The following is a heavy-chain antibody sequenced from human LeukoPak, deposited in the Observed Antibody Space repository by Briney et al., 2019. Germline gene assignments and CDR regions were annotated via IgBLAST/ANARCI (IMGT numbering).Heavy chain of an antibody. Sequence: PSETLSLTCTVSGGSISSYYWSWIRQPPGKGLEWIGYIYYSGSTNYNPSLKSRVTISVDTSKNQFSLKLSSVTAADTAVYYCARLKAYYDILTGFYYYYGVDVWGQGTTVTVSS. V-gene: IGHV4-59*08. CDR1: GGSISSYY. D-gene: IGHD3-9*01. CDR3: ARLKAYYDILTGFYYYYGVDV. J-gene: IGHJ6*02. CDR2: IYYSGST.